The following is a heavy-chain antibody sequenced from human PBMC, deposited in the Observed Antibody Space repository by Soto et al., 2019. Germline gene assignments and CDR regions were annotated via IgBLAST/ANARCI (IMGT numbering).Heavy chain of an antibody. CDR1: GFTFSSYS. D-gene: IGHD3-16*02. CDR3: ARGIMITFGGVIVHFDY. J-gene: IGHJ4*02. V-gene: IGHV3-21*01. Sequence: GGSLRLSCAASGFTFSSYSMNWVRQAPGKGLEWVSSISSSSSYIYYADSVKGRFTISRDNAKNSLYLQMNSLRAEDTAVYYCARGIMITFGGVIVHFDYWGQGTLVTVSS. CDR2: ISSSSSYI.